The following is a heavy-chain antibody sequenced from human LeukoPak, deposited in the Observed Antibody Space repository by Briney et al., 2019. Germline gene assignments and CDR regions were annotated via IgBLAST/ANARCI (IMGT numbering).Heavy chain of an antibody. CDR3: ASFLTTHYYYMDV. J-gene: IGHJ6*03. Sequence: GGSLRLSCTGSGFSFSTFRMNWVRQAPGKGLEWVSYISSGSNTIYYADSVKGRFTISRDNARNSLYLQMNSPRAEDTAVYYCASFLTTHYYYMDVWGNGTTVTVSS. CDR2: ISSGSNTI. D-gene: IGHD4-11*01. V-gene: IGHV3-48*01. CDR1: GFSFSTFR.